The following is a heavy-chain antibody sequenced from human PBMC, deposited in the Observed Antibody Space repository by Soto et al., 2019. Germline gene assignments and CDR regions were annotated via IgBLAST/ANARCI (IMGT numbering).Heavy chain of an antibody. D-gene: IGHD1-26*01. CDR1: GFTFSSYA. V-gene: IGHV3-23*01. J-gene: IGHJ5*01. CDR3: AKDRVAGAIADRFDS. CDR2: VSDSGRRT. Sequence: PGGSLRLSCAASGFTFSSYAMNWVRQAPGKGLEWVAVVSDSGRRTDCAESVKGRFTISRDSSKNTVYLEMNTLRAEDTAVYCCAKDRVAGAIADRFDSWGQGTLVTVSS.